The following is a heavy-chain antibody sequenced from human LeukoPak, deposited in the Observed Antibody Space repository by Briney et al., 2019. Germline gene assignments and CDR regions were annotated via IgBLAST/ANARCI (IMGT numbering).Heavy chain of an antibody. Sequence: GGSLRLSCAASGFTFSSYGMHWVRQAPGKGLEWVAVIWYDGSNKYYADSVKGRFTISRDNSKNTLYLQMNSLRAEDTAVYYCARDRDRGYCSSTSCHGLDVWGQGTTVTVSS. CDR1: GFTFSSYG. V-gene: IGHV3-33*01. CDR2: IWYDGSNK. CDR3: ARDRDRGYCSSTSCHGLDV. J-gene: IGHJ6*02. D-gene: IGHD2-2*01.